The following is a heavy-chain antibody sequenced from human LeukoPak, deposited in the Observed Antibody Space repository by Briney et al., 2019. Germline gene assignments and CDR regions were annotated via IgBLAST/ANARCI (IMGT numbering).Heavy chain of an antibody. J-gene: IGHJ4*02. CDR1: GFTLSNYD. V-gene: IGHV3-23*01. CDR3: ANNDYNNPEG. CDR2: ISGRGGRT. D-gene: IGHD4-11*01. Sequence: GXXLRLSCAASGFTLSNYDMSWVRQAPGKGLAWVSAISGRGGRTYYADSVKGRFTISRDHPKNTLYLQMNSLRAEDTAVYYCANNDYNNPEGWGQGTLVTVSS.